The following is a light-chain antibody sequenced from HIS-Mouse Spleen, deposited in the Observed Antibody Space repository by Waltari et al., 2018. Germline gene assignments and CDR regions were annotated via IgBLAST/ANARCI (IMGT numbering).Light chain of an antibody. V-gene: IGLV2-14*03. Sequence: QSALTQPASVSGSPGQSITISCTGTSSDVGGSNHVPWYQQLPGKAPKLMIYDVSNRPSGVSNRFSGSKSGNTASLTISGLQAEDEADYYCSSYTSSSFNVVFGGGTKLTVL. J-gene: IGLJ2*01. CDR1: SSDVGGSNH. CDR3: SSYTSSSFNVV. CDR2: DVS.